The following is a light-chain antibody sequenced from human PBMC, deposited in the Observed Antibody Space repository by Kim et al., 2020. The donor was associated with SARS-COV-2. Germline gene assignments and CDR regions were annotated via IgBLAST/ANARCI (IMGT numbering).Light chain of an antibody. CDR1: NIGSIS. V-gene: IGLV3-21*04. J-gene: IGLJ2*01. CDR3: QVWDGSGDQPV. CDR2: YDS. Sequence: SYELTQPPSVSVAPGKTASITCGGNNIGSISVHWYQQKPGQAPVLFIYYDSDRPSGIPERFSGSNSGNTATLTISRVEAGDEADYYCQVWDGSGDQPVFG.